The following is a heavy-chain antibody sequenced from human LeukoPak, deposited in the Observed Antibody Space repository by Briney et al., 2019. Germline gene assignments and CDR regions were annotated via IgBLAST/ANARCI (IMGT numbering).Heavy chain of an antibody. CDR2: INPRNGGT. D-gene: IGHD3-22*01. Sequence: GASVKVSCKTSGYIFTNDFMHWVRQSPGQGPEWMGLINPRNGGTSYAQKFQGRTTLTRDTSTSTVYMELSSLRSEDTAIYYCARSYSSSYGWFGPWGQGTLVTVSS. CDR1: GYIFTNDF. V-gene: IGHV1-46*01. J-gene: IGHJ5*02. CDR3: ARSYSSSYGWFGP.